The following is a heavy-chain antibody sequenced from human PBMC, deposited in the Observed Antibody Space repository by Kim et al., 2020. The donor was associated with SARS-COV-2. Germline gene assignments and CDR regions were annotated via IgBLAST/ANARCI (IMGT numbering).Heavy chain of an antibody. CDR2: IQYSGST. D-gene: IGHD5-18*01. V-gene: IGHV4-61*01. Sequence: SETLSLTCTVSGGSVSNVNYYWSWIRQSPGKGLEWIGYIQYSGSTKYNPALKSRGTISVDAPKNQFFLTLSSVTPADMAMYYCARVAGYAPGPQEDRFDP. J-gene: IGHJ5*02. CDR1: GGSVSNVNYY. CDR3: ARVAGYAPGPQEDRFDP.